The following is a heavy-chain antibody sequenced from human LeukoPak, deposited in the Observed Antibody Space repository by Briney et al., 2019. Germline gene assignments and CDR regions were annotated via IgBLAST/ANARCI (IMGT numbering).Heavy chain of an antibody. CDR2: ISSSSSYI. D-gene: IGHD3-3*01. CDR1: GFTFSSYS. CDR3: ARARFLGSGGFDY. J-gene: IGHJ4*02. Sequence: GGSLRLSCAASGFTFSSYSMNWVRQAPGKGLEWVSSISSSSSYIYYADSVKGRFTISRENAKNSLYLQMNSLRAGDTAVYYCARARFLGSGGFDYWGQGTLVTVSS. V-gene: IGHV3-21*01.